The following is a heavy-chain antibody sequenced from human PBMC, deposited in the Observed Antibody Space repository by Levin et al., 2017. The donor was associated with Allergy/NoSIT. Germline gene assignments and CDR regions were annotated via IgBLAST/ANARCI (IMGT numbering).Heavy chain of an antibody. J-gene: IGHJ6*02. D-gene: IGHD2-21*02. CDR3: ARATAYYGMDV. V-gene: IGHV4-30-4*01. CDR2: IYYSGTT. CDR1: GGSISNNDYY. Sequence: SETLSLTCNVSGGSISNNDYYWSWIRQPPGKGLEWIAHIYYSGTTFYNPSLKRRLNVSVDTSKTQFSLKLSSVTAADTAVYYCARATAYYGMDVWGQGTTVTVSS.